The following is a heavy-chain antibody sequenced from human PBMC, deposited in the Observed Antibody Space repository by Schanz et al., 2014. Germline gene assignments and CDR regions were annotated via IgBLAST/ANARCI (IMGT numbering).Heavy chain of an antibody. Sequence: EVQLLESGGGLVQPGGSLRLSCLASGFAFSSYGMNWLRQAPGKGLEWVSTIGTSGGTNYAESVKGRFTISRDNSKNTLYLQMNSLRAEDTAVYFCAKYRGYYRVSGSYRELEYWGQGTLVTVSS. J-gene: IGHJ4*02. V-gene: IGHV3-23*01. CDR2: IGTSGGT. CDR1: GFAFSSYG. D-gene: IGHD3-10*01. CDR3: AKYRGYYRVSGSYRELEY.